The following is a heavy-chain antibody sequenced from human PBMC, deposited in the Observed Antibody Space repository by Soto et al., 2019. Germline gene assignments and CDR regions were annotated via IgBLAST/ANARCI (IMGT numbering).Heavy chain of an antibody. V-gene: IGHV4-59*08. CDR2: IYYSGTT. J-gene: IGHJ4*02. Sequence: PSETLSLTCTVSGGSIRSYYWSWIRQPPGKGLEWIGYIYYSGTTNYNPSLKSRVTISVDTSKNQFSLKLSSVTAADTADYYCARHGETYYAYWGQGTLVT. D-gene: IGHD2-21*01. CDR1: GGSIRSYY. CDR3: ARHGETYYAY.